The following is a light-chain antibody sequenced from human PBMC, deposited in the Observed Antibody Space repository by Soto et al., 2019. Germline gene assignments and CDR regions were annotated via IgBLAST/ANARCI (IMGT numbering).Light chain of an antibody. CDR1: QSVSSSY. V-gene: IGKV3D-20*02. CDR2: GAS. CDR3: QQRRSWPPT. Sequence: EIVLTQSPGTLSLSPGERATLSCRASQSVSSSYLAWYQQKPGQAPRLLIYGASSRATGIPDRFSGSGSGTDFTLTISRLEPEDFAVYYCQQRRSWPPTFGGGTKVEF. J-gene: IGKJ4*01.